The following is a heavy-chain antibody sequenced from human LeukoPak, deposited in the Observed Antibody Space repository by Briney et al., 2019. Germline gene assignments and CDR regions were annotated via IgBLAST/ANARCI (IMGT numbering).Heavy chain of an antibody. J-gene: IGHJ4*02. CDR2: IYHSGST. CDR1: SYSISSGYY. V-gene: IGHV4-38-2*01. D-gene: IGHD2-2*01. Sequence: PSETLSLPCAVSSYSISSGYYWGWIRQPPGKGLEWIGSIYHSGSTYYNPSLKSRVTISVDTSKNQFSLKLSSVTAAATAGYYCARIPAASNYYFESWGQGTLVTVSS. CDR3: ARIPAASNYYFES.